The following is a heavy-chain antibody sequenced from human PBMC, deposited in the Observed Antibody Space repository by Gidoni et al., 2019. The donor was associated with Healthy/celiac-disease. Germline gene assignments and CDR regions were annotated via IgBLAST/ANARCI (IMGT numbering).Heavy chain of an antibody. J-gene: IGHJ6*02. Sequence: QVQLQQWGAGLLKPSETLSLTCAVYGGSFSGYYCSWIRQPPGKGLEWMGEINHSGSTNYNPSINSRVTISVETSKKQFSLKLSSVTDADTAVYYCARFDYDFWSGYRPRYYYYYGMDVWGQGTTVTVSS. CDR1: GGSFSGYY. V-gene: IGHV4-34*01. CDR2: INHSGST. D-gene: IGHD3-3*01. CDR3: ARFDYDFWSGYRPRYYYYYGMDV.